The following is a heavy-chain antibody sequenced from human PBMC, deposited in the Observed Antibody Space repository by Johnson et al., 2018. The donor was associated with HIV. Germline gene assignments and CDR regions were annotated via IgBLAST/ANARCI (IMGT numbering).Heavy chain of an antibody. Sequence: QVQLVESGGGVVQPGRSLRLSCGASGFTLRSYAMHWVRQAPGKGLEWVAVISYDESNKYYVDSVKGRFTISRDNSKNTLYLQMNSLRAEDTAVYYCARDRAYYDFWSGYPENYDAFDIWGRGTMVTVSS. CDR3: ARDRAYYDFWSGYPENYDAFDI. D-gene: IGHD3-3*01. CDR2: ISYDESNK. CDR1: GFTLRSYA. V-gene: IGHV3-30*04. J-gene: IGHJ3*02.